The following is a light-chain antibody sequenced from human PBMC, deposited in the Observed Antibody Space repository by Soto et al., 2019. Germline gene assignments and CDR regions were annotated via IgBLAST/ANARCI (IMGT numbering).Light chain of an antibody. CDR3: QTWDTGIRV. V-gene: IGLV4-69*01. J-gene: IGLJ2*01. CDR2: VNSDGSH. CDR1: SRHNNYA. Sequence: QPVLTQSPSASASLGASVKLTCTLSSRHNNYAIAWHQQQPEKGPRYLMTVNSDGSHNKEDGIPDRFSGSSSGAERYLTISRLQSEDEADYYCQTWDTGIRVFGGGTKLTVL.